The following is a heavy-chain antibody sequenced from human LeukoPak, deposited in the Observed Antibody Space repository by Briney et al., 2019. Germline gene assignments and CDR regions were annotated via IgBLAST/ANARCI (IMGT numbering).Heavy chain of an antibody. CDR1: GFTFGDYA. D-gene: IGHD3-9*01. CDR2: IRSKAYGGTT. CDR3: TRDRELRYFDWLLSPLYFDY. V-gene: IGHV3-49*04. J-gene: IGHJ4*02. Sequence: SGGSLRLSCTASGFTFGDYAMSWVRQAPGKGLEWVGFIRSKAYGGTTEYAASVKGRFTISRDDSKSIAYLQMNSLKTEDTAVYYCTRDRELRYFDWLLSPLYFDYWGQGTLVTVSS.